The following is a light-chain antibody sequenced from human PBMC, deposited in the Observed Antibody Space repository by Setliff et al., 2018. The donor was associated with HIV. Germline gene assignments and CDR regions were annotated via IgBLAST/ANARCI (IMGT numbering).Light chain of an antibody. Sequence: QSALSQPASVSASPGQSVSISCTGSGRDLGNFNFVSWYQQHPGKAPKLMIYEVTYRPSGVSNRFSGSKSGNTASLTISGLQAEDEADYYCSSYTTNTTFVFGTGTKVTVL. J-gene: IGLJ1*01. CDR2: EVT. CDR1: GRDLGNFNF. V-gene: IGLV2-14*01. CDR3: SSYTTNTTFV.